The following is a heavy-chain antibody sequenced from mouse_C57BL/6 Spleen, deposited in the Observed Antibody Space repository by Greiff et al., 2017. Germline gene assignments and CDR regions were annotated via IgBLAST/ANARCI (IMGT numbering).Heavy chain of an antibody. CDR1: GYTFTSYW. V-gene: IGHV1-50*01. CDR2: IDPSDSYT. J-gene: IGHJ2*01. D-gene: IGHD2-5*01. Sequence: VKLQQPGAELVKPGASVKLSCKASGYTFTSYWMQWVKQRPGQGLEWIGEIDPSDSYTNYNQKFKGKATLTVDTSSSTAYMQLSSLTSEDSAVYYCARYYYSNYGYFDYWGQGTTLTVSS. CDR3: ARYYYSNYGYFDY.